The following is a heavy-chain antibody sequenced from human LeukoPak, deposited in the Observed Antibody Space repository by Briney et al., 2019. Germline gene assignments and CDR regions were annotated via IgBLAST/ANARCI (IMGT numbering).Heavy chain of an antibody. CDR2: IIPILGIA. Sequence: SVKVSCKASGGTFSSYTISWVRQAPGQGLEWMGRIIPILGIANYAQKFQGRVTITADKSTSTAYMELSSLRSEDTAVYYCALTTYYDSSGYYPYYFDYWGQGTLVTVST. J-gene: IGHJ4*02. CDR3: ALTTYYDSSGYYPYYFDY. D-gene: IGHD3-22*01. CDR1: GGTFSSYT. V-gene: IGHV1-69*02.